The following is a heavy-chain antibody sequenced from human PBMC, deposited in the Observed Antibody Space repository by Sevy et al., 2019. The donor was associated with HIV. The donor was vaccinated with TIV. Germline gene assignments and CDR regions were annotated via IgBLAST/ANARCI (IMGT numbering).Heavy chain of an antibody. J-gene: IGHJ3*02. Sequence: GGSLRLSCAASGFSFSSYEMNWVRQAPGKGLEWVSYISSIGSSTYYADSVKGRFTISRDNAKNSLYLQMNSLRAEDTAVYYCARGGRHRDVYNRKDAFDIWGQGTMVTVSS. CDR3: ARGGRHRDVYNRKDAFDI. CDR2: ISSIGSST. V-gene: IGHV3-48*03. CDR1: GFSFSSYE. D-gene: IGHD1-1*01.